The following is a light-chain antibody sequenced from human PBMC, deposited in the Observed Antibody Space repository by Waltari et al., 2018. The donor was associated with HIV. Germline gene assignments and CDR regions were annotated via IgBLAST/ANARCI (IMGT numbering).Light chain of an antibody. CDR1: QSVSSL. CDR3: QQRSSWPLT. CDR2: DAS. Sequence: ENVLTQSPATLSLSPGERATLSCRASQSVSSLLAWYQQKLGQAPRLLIYDASNRATGTPPRFSGSGSGTDFTLSISSLEPEDFAVYYCQQRSSWPLTFGGGTKVEIK. J-gene: IGKJ4*01. V-gene: IGKV3-11*01.